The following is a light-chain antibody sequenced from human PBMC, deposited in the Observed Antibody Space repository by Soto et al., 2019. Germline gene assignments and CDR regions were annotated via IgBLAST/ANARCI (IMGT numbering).Light chain of an antibody. Sequence: EIVLTQSPGILSLSPGEGASLSCRASQSLSDRYLSWYQHKPGQSPRLLIYGASTRVPGTPDRFSGSGSGTDYILTISRLEPEDFAVYYFQQYSASLYTFGQGTKLEIK. CDR3: QQYSASLYT. V-gene: IGKV3-20*01. CDR2: GAS. J-gene: IGKJ2*01. CDR1: QSLSDRY.